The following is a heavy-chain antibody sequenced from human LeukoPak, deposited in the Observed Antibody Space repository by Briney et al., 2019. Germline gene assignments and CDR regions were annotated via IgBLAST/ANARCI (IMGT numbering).Heavy chain of an antibody. Sequence: GRSLRLSCAASGFTFSSYGMHWVRQAPGKGLEWVAVIWYDESNKYYADSVKGRFTISRDNSKNTLYLQMNSLRAEDTAVYYCARDPQGYCSGGSCYRNWFDPWGQGTLVTVSS. CDR1: GFTFSSYG. V-gene: IGHV3-33*01. J-gene: IGHJ5*02. CDR2: IWYDESNK. D-gene: IGHD2-15*01. CDR3: ARDPQGYCSGGSCYRNWFDP.